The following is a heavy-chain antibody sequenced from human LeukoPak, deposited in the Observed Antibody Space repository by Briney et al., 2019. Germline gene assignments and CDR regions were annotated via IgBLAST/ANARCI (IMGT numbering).Heavy chain of an antibody. Sequence: SETLSLTCTVSGGSISSYYWSWIRQPAGKGLEWIGRISDSGRTKYNPSLKNRVTMSADTSKNQFSLKLSSVTAADTAVYCCARGNYYDSRNAFDIWGQGTMVTVSS. CDR3: ARGNYYDSRNAFDI. J-gene: IGHJ3*02. CDR2: ISDSGRT. CDR1: GGSISSYY. V-gene: IGHV4-4*07. D-gene: IGHD3-22*01.